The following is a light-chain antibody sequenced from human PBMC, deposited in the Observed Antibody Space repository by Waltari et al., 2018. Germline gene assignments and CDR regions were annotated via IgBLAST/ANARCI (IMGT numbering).Light chain of an antibody. Sequence: QTVVTQEPSLSVSPGGTVTLTCALTSGSVSTTSYATWYQQTPGQPPRTLVYKGSSRSSGVPDRFSGSVLGNTAALTITGAQADDESNYYGSLYMGSGIWVFGGGTKLTVL. CDR3: SLYMGSGIWV. CDR2: KGS. CDR1: SGSVSTTSY. J-gene: IGLJ3*02. V-gene: IGLV8-61*01.